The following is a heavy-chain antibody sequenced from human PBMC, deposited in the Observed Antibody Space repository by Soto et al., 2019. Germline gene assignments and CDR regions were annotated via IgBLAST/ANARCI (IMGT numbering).Heavy chain of an antibody. CDR2: ITPIFGKA. D-gene: IGHD3-22*01. CDR3: ARGWGSDSTTYYYAY. CDR1: GFTFSSST. J-gene: IGHJ1*01. Sequence: QVQLVESGGGVVQPGRSLRLSCAASGFTFSSSTISWVRQAPGQGLEWVGGITPIFGKANYAQKFQGRVTITADESTSTAYMELSSLRSEDTALYFCARGWGSDSTTYYYAYWGQGTSVTVSS. V-gene: IGHV1-69*01.